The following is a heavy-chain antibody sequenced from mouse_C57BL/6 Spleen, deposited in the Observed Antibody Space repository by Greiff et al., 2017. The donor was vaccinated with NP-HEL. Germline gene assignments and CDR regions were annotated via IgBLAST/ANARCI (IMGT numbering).Heavy chain of an antibody. J-gene: IGHJ1*03. CDR3: ARPDGSSYGYFDV. CDR1: GFTFSDYG. V-gene: IGHV5-17*01. Sequence: EVMLVESGGGLVKPGGSLKLSCAASGFTFSDYGMHWVRQAPEKGLEWVAYISSGSSTIYYADTVKGRFTISRDNAKNTLFLQMTSLRSEDTAMYYCARPDGSSYGYFDVWGTGTTVTVSS. CDR2: ISSGSSTI. D-gene: IGHD1-1*01.